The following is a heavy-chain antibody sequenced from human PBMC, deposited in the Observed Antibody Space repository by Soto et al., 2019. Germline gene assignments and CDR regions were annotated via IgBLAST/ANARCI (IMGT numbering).Heavy chain of an antibody. V-gene: IGHV3-33*01. J-gene: IGHJ5*02. CDR1: GFTFSSYG. Sequence: GGSLRLSCAASGFTFSSYGMHWVRQAPGRGLEWVAVIWYDGSNKYYADSVKGRFTISRDNSKNTLYLQMNSLRAEDTAVYYCARGYSSSFLPNWFDPWGQGTRVTVAS. CDR3: ARGYSSSFLPNWFDP. D-gene: IGHD6-13*01. CDR2: IWYDGSNK.